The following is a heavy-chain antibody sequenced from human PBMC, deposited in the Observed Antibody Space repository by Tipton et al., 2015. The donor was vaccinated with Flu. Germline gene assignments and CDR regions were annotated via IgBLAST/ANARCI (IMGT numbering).Heavy chain of an antibody. V-gene: IGHV1-18*01. J-gene: IGHJ4*02. Sequence: QVQLVQSGAEVKKPGASVKVSCKASGYTFNSYGINWVRQAPGQGLEWMGWINPYNGNTNYAQKLQDRVTMTTDTSTSTAYMELRSLRSDDTAVYYCAMQNRASLVGGYWGQGTLVTVSS. CDR1: GYTFNSYG. CDR3: AMQNRASLVGGY. D-gene: IGHD1-26*01. CDR2: INPYNGNT.